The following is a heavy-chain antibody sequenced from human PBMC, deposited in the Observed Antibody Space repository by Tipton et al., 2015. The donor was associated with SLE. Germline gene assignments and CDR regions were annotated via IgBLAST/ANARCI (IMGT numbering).Heavy chain of an antibody. CDR3: ARPYLYSSSTDAFDI. Sequence: TLSLTCTVSGGSISSGGYYWGWIRQPPGKGLEWIGSIYYSGSTYYNPSLQSRVTISVDTSKNQFSLKLSSVTAADTAVYYCARPYLYSSSTDAFDIWGQGTMVTVSS. V-gene: IGHV4-39*01. D-gene: IGHD6-13*01. CDR1: GGSISSGGYY. J-gene: IGHJ3*02. CDR2: IYYSGST.